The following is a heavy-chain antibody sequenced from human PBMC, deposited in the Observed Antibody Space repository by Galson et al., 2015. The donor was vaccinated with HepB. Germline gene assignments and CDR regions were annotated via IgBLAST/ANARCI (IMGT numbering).Heavy chain of an antibody. J-gene: IGHJ4*02. CDR2: IRSKAYGGTT. CDR1: GFTFGDYA. Sequence: SLRLSCAASGFTFGDYAMSWFRQAPGKGLEWVGFIRSKAYGGTTEYAASVKGRFTISRDDSKSIAYLQMNSLKTEDTAVYYCTRGGEQWLVLHYFDYWGQGTLVTVSS. D-gene: IGHD6-19*01. CDR3: TRGGEQWLVLHYFDY. V-gene: IGHV3-49*03.